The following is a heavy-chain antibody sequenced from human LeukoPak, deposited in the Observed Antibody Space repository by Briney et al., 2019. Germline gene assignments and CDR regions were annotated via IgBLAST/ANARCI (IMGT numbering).Heavy chain of an antibody. CDR1: GGSISSYY. CDR3: ARVRATGAFDY. CDR2: IYYSGST. Sequence: KASETLSLTCTVSGGSISSYYWSWIRQPPGKGLEWIGYIYYSGSTNYNPSPKSRVTISVDTSKNQFSLKLSSVTAADTAVYYCARVRATGAFDYWGQGTLVTVSS. D-gene: IGHD7-27*01. J-gene: IGHJ4*02. V-gene: IGHV4-59*12.